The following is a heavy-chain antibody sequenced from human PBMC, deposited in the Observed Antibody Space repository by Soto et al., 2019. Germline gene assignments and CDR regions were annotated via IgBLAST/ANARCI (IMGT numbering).Heavy chain of an antibody. J-gene: IGHJ4*02. CDR3: ASIAAAGPVPDH. Sequence: GASVKVSCKASGGTFSSYAISWVRQAPGQGLEWMGGIIPIFGTANYAQKFQGRVTITADKSTSTAYMELSSLRSEDTAVYYCASIAAAGPVPDHWGQGTLVTVSS. D-gene: IGHD6-13*01. CDR1: GGTFSSYA. V-gene: IGHV1-69*06. CDR2: IIPIFGTA.